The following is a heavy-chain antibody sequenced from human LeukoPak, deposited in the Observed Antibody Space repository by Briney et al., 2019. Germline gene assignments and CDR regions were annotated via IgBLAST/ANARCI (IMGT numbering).Heavy chain of an antibody. V-gene: IGHV4-34*01. J-gene: IGHJ4*02. CDR3: ARGPPGYSSSWFDY. Sequence: SSETLSLTCAVYGGSFSGYYWSWIRQPPGKGLEWIGEINHSGSTNYNPSLKSRVTISVDTSKNQFSLKLSSVTAADTAVYYCARGPPGYSSSWFDYWGQGTLVTVSS. CDR2: INHSGST. D-gene: IGHD6-13*01. CDR1: GGSFSGYY.